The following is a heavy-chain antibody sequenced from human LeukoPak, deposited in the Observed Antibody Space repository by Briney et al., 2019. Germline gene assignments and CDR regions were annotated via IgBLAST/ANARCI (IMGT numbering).Heavy chain of an antibody. CDR2: SSGSGGST. Sequence: GGSLRLSCAASGFTFNTYAMSWVRQAPGKGLEWVSGSSGSGGSTNYADSVKGRFTIFRDNSKNTLYLQMNSLRAEDTAVYYCAKDVDTSMVSLFDAWGQGTLVTVSS. CDR1: GFTFNTYA. CDR3: AKDVDTSMVSLFDA. V-gene: IGHV3-23*01. D-gene: IGHD5-18*01. J-gene: IGHJ4*02.